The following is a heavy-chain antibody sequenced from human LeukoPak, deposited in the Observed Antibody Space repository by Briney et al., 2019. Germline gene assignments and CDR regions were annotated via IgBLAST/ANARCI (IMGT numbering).Heavy chain of an antibody. D-gene: IGHD2-2*01. V-gene: IGHV3-11*04. Sequence: GGSLRLSCAASGFTFSDYYMSWIRQAPGKGLEWVSYISGSGSAIYYADSVKGRFTISRDNAKNSLYLQVNSLRAEDTAMYYCARDTRGESDYWGHGTLVTVSS. J-gene: IGHJ4*01. CDR1: GFTFSDYY. CDR2: ISGSGSAI. CDR3: ARDTRGESDY.